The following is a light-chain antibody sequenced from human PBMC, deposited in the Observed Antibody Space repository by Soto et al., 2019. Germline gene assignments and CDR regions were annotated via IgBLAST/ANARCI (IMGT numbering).Light chain of an antibody. Sequence: EIVLTQSPGTLSLSPGERATLSCRASQSVSSSYLAWYQQNPGQPPRPLIYGASRRATGIPDRFSGSGSGKDFTVTISRLEPEVFAVYYGQQYGSSPPLTFGGGTKVEIK. CDR3: QQYGSSPPLT. CDR2: GAS. J-gene: IGKJ4*01. V-gene: IGKV3-20*01. CDR1: QSVSSSY.